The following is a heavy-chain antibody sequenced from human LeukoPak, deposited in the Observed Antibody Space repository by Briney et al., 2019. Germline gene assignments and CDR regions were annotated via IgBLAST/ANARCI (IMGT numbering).Heavy chain of an antibody. CDR1: DDSISDYY. J-gene: IGHJ4*02. Sequence: PSETLSLTCTVSDDSISDYYRGWIRQPPGKGLEWIGCFHNSGTSTYNPSLKSRVTISAVTSKNQFSLKLNSLTTADTAVYYRTRGAGWLIDYWGQGILVTVSS. CDR3: TRGAGWLIDY. D-gene: IGHD3-16*01. V-gene: IGHV4-59*01. CDR2: FHNSGTS.